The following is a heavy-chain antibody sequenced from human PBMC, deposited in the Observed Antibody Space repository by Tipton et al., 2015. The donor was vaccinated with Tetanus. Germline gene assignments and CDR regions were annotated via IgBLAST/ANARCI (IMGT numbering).Heavy chain of an antibody. J-gene: IGHJ4*02. CDR1: GALLTTGGYS. CDR3: ARGWGSSWYYFDY. CDR2: IYDSGST. V-gene: IGHV4-30-2*01. Sequence: LRLSCNVTGALLTTGGYSWSWIRQPPGKGLEWIGYIYDSGSTYYNPSLKSRVTISEDRSKNQISLRLNSVTAADTAVYYCARGWGSSWYYFDYWGQGILVTVSS. D-gene: IGHD6-13*01.